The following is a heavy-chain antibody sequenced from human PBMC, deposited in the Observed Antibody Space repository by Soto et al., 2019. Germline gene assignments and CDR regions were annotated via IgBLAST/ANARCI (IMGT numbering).Heavy chain of an antibody. CDR3: ASPKSYNYDILTGYYLPPFDY. CDR1: GGSISSSSYY. Sequence: SETLSLTCTVSGGSISSSSYYWGWIRQPPGKGLEWIGSIYYSGSTYYNPSLKSRVTISVDTSKNQFSLKLSSVTAADTAVYYCASPKSYNYDILTGYYLPPFDYWGQGTLVTVSS. V-gene: IGHV4-39*01. D-gene: IGHD3-9*01. CDR2: IYYSGST. J-gene: IGHJ4*02.